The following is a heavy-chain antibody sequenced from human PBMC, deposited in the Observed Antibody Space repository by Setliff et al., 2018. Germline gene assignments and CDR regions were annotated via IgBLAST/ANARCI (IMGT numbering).Heavy chain of an antibody. CDR2: ISHSGDP. D-gene: IGHD2-2*01. J-gene: IGHJ5*02. V-gene: IGHV4-34*01. CDR3: ARGYCSSSGCFFAGWFDP. Sequence: SETLSLTCAVYGGSFSGYHWSWIRQPPGKGLEWIGEISHSGDPNYNPSLKSRVTISLDTSKNQFSLKLSSVTAADMAVYYCARGYCSSSGCFFAGWFDPWGQGTLVTVSS. CDR1: GGSFSGYH.